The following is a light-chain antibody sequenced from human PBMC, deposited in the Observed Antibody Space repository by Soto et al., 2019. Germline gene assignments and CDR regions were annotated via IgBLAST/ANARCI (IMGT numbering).Light chain of an antibody. CDR2: DAS. Sequence: DIQMTQSPSSVSASVGDRVTITCRASQGISSCLAWYQQKPGKAPKLLIYDASSLQTGVPARFSGSGSGTDFTLTISSLQPEDFAAYYCQQANSFPPTFGQGTRLEIK. J-gene: IGKJ5*01. CDR1: QGISSC. V-gene: IGKV1-12*01. CDR3: QQANSFPPT.